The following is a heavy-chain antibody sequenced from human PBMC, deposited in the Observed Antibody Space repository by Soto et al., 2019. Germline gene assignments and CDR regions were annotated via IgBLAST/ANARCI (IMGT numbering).Heavy chain of an antibody. Sequence: PSETLSLTCSVSGDSISNSRFYWAWIRQPPGEGLEWIGSIYHTGNAYHNPSLKSRVTIFVDTSKNQFSLKLTSVTAADTALYYCARDYFDSSDYTTNWFDPWGQGTLVTVS. CDR1: GDSISNSRFY. CDR3: ARDYFDSSDYTTNWFDP. J-gene: IGHJ5*02. V-gene: IGHV4-39*01. CDR2: IYHTGNA. D-gene: IGHD3-22*01.